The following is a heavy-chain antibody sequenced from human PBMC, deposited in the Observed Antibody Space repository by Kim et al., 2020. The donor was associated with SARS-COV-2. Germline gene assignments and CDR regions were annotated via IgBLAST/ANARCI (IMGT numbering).Heavy chain of an antibody. CDR3: ARELLDVLRYFYWLLSGAFDI. Sequence: GGSLRLSCAASGFTFSSYSMNWVRQAPGKGLEWVSSISSSSRYIYYADSVKGRFTISRDIAKNSLYLQMNSLRAEDTAVYYCARELLDVLRYFYWLLSGAFDIWGQGTMVTVSS. J-gene: IGHJ3*02. D-gene: IGHD3-9*01. CDR1: GFTFSSYS. V-gene: IGHV3-21*01. CDR2: ISSSSRYI.